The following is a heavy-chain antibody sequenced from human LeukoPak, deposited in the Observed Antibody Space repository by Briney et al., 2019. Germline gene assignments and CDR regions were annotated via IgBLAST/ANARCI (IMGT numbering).Heavy chain of an antibody. V-gene: IGHV1-2*02. D-gene: IGHD2-2*01. CDR3: ARDEGDIVVVPAALFDY. CDR1: GYTFTGYY. Sequence: ASVKVSRKASGYTFTGYYMYWVRQAPGQGLEWMGWINPNSGGTNYAQKFQGRVTMTRDTSISTAYMELSRLRSDDTAVYYCARDEGDIVVVPAALFDYWGQGTLVTVSS. CDR2: INPNSGGT. J-gene: IGHJ4*02.